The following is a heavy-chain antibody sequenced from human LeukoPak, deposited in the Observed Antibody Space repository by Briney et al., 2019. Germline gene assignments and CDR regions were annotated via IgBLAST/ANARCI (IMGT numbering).Heavy chain of an antibody. CDR2: IRTTAEGAKYA. CDR1: GFSFTDYP. CDR3: ATDQRYAFDY. Sequence: GGSLRLSCATSGFSFTDYPMNWVRQAPGKGLEWISNIRTTAEGAKYAYYADSVKGRVTISRDDGKNTLYLHMNSLRADDTAVYYCATDQRYAFDYWGHGILVTVSS. D-gene: IGHD3-9*01. J-gene: IGHJ4*01. V-gene: IGHV3-48*01.